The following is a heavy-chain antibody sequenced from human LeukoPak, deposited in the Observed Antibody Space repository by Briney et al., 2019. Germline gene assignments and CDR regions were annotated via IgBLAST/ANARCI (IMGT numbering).Heavy chain of an antibody. D-gene: IGHD3-22*01. CDR1: GASFSGYY. Sequence: SETLSLTCAVYGASFSGYYWGWIRQPPGKGLEWVGEINHSGSTNYNPSLKSRVTISVDTSKNQFSLKLSSVTAADTAVYYCASAVYYYDSSGYYSWFDPWGQGTLVTVSS. CDR2: INHSGST. V-gene: IGHV4-34*01. J-gene: IGHJ5*02. CDR3: ASAVYYYDSSGYYSWFDP.